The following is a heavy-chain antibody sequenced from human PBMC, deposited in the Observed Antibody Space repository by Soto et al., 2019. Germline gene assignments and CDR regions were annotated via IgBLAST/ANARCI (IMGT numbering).Heavy chain of an antibody. J-gene: IGHJ6*02. V-gene: IGHV5-51*01. CDR3: ARSRSSWTHDHYSYYGMDV. D-gene: IGHD6-13*01. CDR1: GYSFTSYW. Sequence: PGESLKISCKGSGYSFTSYWIGWVRQMPGKGLEWMGIIYPGDSDTRYSPSFQGQVTISADKSISTAYLQWSSLKASDTAMYYCARSRSSWTHDHYSYYGMDVWGQGTTVTVSS. CDR2: IYPGDSDT.